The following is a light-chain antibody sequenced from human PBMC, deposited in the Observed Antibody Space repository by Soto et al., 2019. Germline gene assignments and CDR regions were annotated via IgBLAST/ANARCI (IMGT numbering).Light chain of an antibody. J-gene: IGLJ2*01. CDR1: SSNIGAGFD. V-gene: IGLV1-40*01. CDR2: DNS. Sequence: QPVLTQPPSLSGAPGQRVTISCTGNSSNIGAGFDVHWYQQLPGTAPKLLIYDNSNRPSGVPDRFSGSKSGTSASLAITGLQAEDGTDYYCQSYDSRLSAVVFGGGTKVTVL. CDR3: QSYDSRLSAVV.